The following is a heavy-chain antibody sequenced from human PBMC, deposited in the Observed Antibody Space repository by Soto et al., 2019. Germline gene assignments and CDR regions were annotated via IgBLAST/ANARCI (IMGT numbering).Heavy chain of an antibody. V-gene: IGHV6-1*01. Sequence: QVQLQQSGPGLVKPSQTLSLTCAISGDSVSSNSAAWTWIRQSPSRGLEWLGRTYYRSTWSNDYALTVQSRITINPDTANNPFPLHLNSLPPEDTAVYYCPRQLAATGTACTFDYWGQGTLVTVSS. CDR1: GDSVSSNSAA. J-gene: IGHJ4*02. CDR2: TYYRSTWSN. D-gene: IGHD1-1*01. CDR3: PRQLAATGTACTFDY.